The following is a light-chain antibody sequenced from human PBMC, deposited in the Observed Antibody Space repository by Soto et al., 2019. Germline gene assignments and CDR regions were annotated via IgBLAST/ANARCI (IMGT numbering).Light chain of an antibody. J-gene: IGKJ3*01. Sequence: EIVLTQSPGPLSLSPGERATLSCRASQSVSSSYLAWYQQKPGQAPRLLIYGASSRAAGIPDRFSGSGSGTDFTLTISRLEPEDFAVYYCQQYGSSPFTVGPGTKVDIK. CDR3: QQYGSSPFT. CDR1: QSVSSSY. CDR2: GAS. V-gene: IGKV3-20*01.